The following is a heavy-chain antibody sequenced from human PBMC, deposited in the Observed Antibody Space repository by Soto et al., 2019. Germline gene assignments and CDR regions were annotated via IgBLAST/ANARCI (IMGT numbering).Heavy chain of an antibody. J-gene: IGHJ4*02. Sequence: EVQLVESGGGLVKPGGSLRLSCAASGFTFNNYRMNWVRQAPGKGLEWVSSISSSSSYIYYADSVKGRFTISRDNAKNSLFLQMNSLRAEDTAVYYCARDPFLTDCSGGSCYSSGLDYWGQGTLVTVSS. CDR1: GFTFNNYR. D-gene: IGHD2-15*01. CDR3: ARDPFLTDCSGGSCYSSGLDY. CDR2: ISSSSSYI. V-gene: IGHV3-21*01.